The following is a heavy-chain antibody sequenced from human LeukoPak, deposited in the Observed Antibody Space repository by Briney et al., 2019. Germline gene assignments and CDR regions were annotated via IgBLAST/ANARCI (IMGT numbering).Heavy chain of an antibody. Sequence: ASVKVSCKASGYTFTSYSISWVRQAPGQGLEWMGWISAYNGNTNYAQKLQGRVTMTTDASTSTAYMELRSLRSDDTAVYYCARSPWGTTRSNSYYFDYWGQGTLVTVSS. J-gene: IGHJ4*02. D-gene: IGHD2-15*01. V-gene: IGHV1-18*01. CDR1: GYTFTSYS. CDR2: ISAYNGNT. CDR3: ARSPWGTTRSNSYYFDY.